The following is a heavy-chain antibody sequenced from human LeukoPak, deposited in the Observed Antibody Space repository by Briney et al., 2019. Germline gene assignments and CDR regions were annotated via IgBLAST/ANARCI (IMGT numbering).Heavy chain of an antibody. Sequence: GGSLRLSCAASGFTFSSYSIDWGRQPPGKGMEWVSSISTTSPHIYYADSVKGRFTISRYNAKNSLYLQMTSLRAEDTAVYYCARGSVELQRLDAFDVWGQGKMVTVSS. CDR3: ARGSVELQRLDAFDV. CDR1: GFTFSSYS. V-gene: IGHV3-21*01. CDR2: ISTTSPHI. J-gene: IGHJ3*01. D-gene: IGHD6-25*01.